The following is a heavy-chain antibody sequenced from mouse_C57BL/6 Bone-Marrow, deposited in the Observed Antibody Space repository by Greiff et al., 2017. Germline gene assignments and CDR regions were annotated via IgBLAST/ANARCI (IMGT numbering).Heavy chain of an antibody. J-gene: IGHJ2*01. D-gene: IGHD1-1*01. CDR1: GFTFSSYG. CDR2: ISSGGSYT. Sequence: EVKLVESGGDLVKPGGSLKLSCAASGFTFSSYGMSWVRQTPDKRLEWVATISSGGSYTYYPDSVKGRFTISRDNAKNTLYLQMSSLKSEDTAMYYCARRYYYGSSSNFDYWGQGTTLTVSS. CDR3: ARRYYYGSSSNFDY. V-gene: IGHV5-6*02.